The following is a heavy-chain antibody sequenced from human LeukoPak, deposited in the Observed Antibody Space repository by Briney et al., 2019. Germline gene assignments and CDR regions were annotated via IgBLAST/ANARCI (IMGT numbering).Heavy chain of an antibody. CDR2: IYASGST. D-gene: IGHD3-10*01. J-gene: IGHJ4*02. CDR3: ARGTSGDY. CDR1: GASMSTYY. Sequence: PSETLSLTCTVSGASMSTYYWSWIRQPAGKGLEWIGRIYASGSTDYNPSLRSRVTISLDKSKNQFSLNLNSVTAADTVVYYCARGTSGDYWGQGTLVTVSS. V-gene: IGHV4-4*07.